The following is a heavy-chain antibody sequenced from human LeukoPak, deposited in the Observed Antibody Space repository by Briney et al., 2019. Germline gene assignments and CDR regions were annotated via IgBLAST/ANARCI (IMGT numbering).Heavy chain of an antibody. V-gene: IGHV5-51*01. Sequence: GESLKISCKGSGYSFTSYWIGWVRQMPGKGLEWMGIIYPGDSGTRYSPSFQGQVTISADKSISTAYLQWSSLKASDTAIYYCARGAGADGYNTDYWGQGTLVTVSS. J-gene: IGHJ4*02. CDR2: IYPGDSGT. CDR3: ARGAGADGYNTDY. D-gene: IGHD5-24*01. CDR1: GYSFTSYW.